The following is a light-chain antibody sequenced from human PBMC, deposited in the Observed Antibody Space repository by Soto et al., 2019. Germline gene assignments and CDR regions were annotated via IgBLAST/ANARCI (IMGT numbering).Light chain of an antibody. V-gene: IGKV3-20*01. CDR3: QQYDSSRLT. CDR2: GAS. CDR1: QSVSSSF. Sequence: EIVLTQSPGTLSLSPGERATLSCSASQSVSSSFLAWYQQKPGQALRLLIYGASSRATGIPARFSGSGSGTDFSLTISSLEPEDFAVYYCQQYDSSRLTFGGGTKVEIK. J-gene: IGKJ4*01.